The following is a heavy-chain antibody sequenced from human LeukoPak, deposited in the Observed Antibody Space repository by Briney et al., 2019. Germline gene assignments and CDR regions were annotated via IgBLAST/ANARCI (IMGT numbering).Heavy chain of an antibody. Sequence: GASVKVSCKASGGTFSSYAISWVRQAPGQGLEWMGRIIPILGIANYAQKFQGRVTITADKSTSTAYMELSSLRSEDTAVYYCASYSSDWSFDYWGQGTLVTVSS. J-gene: IGHJ4*02. CDR1: GGTFSSYA. CDR2: IIPILGIA. D-gene: IGHD6-19*01. CDR3: ASYSSDWSFDY. V-gene: IGHV1-69*04.